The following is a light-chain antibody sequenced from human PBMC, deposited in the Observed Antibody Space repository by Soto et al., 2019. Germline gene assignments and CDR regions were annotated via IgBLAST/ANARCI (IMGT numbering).Light chain of an antibody. J-gene: IGKJ2*01. CDR1: QGIRNF. Sequence: DIQMTQSPSSLSASVGDRVTITCQASQGIRNFLNWYQQKPGKAPRLLIYDASKLETGVPTRFSGSGSGAHVIFTINSLQPEGVATYYCQQYDNLPYTFGQGTKLEI. CDR3: QQYDNLPYT. V-gene: IGKV1-33*01. CDR2: DAS.